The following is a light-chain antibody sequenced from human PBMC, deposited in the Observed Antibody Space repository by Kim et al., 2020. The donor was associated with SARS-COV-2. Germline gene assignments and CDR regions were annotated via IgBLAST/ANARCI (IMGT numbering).Light chain of an antibody. CDR1: QRLVHSDGNTY. J-gene: IGKJ1*01. CDR3: MQHTQLPWT. V-gene: IGKV2-24*01. CDR2: QIS. Sequence: DIVMTQTPLSSPVTLGQPASISCRSSQRLVHSDGNTYLSWLQQRPGQPPRLLIYQISNRFSGVPDRFSGSGAGTDFTLKINRVEAEDVGFYYCMQHTQLPWTFGQGTKVDIK.